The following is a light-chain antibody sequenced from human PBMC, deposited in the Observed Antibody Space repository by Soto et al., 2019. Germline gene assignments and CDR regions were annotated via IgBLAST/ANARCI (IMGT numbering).Light chain of an antibody. CDR3: QQYDNLLLT. V-gene: IGKV1-33*01. CDR1: QDISNY. J-gene: IGKJ4*01. Sequence: DIQMTQSPSSLSASVGDRFTITCQASQDISNYLNWYQQKPGKAPKLLIYDASNLETGVPSRFSGSGSGTDFTFTISSLQPEDIATYYCQQYDNLLLTFGGGTK. CDR2: DAS.